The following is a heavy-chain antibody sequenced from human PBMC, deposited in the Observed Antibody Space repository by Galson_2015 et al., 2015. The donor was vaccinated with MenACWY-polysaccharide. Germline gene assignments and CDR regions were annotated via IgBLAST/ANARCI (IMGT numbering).Heavy chain of an antibody. CDR3: ARDRFGYFDYFFDY. J-gene: IGHJ4*02. D-gene: IGHD3-9*01. V-gene: IGHV4-59*01. Sequence: SETLSLTCTVSGGSTSSYYWTWIRQPPGKGLEWIGYVSFSGSTNYNPSLQSRVTMSTDSSKRQFFLNLTAVTAADTAVYYCARDRFGYFDYFFDYWGQGTLVTVSS. CDR1: GGSTSSYY. CDR2: VSFSGST.